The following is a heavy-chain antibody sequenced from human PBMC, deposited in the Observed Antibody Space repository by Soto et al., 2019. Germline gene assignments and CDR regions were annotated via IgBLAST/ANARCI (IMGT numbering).Heavy chain of an antibody. D-gene: IGHD2-2*01. CDR3: ARVRVVPAARYIKYYYGMDV. V-gene: IGHV1-69*06. Sequence: SVKVSCKASGVTFSSYAISWVRQAPGQGLEWMGGIIPIFGTANYAQKLQGGVTITADKSTGTAHMELSSLRSEDTAVYYCARVRVVPAARYIKYYYGMDVWGQGTKVTVS. J-gene: IGHJ6*02. CDR1: GVTFSSYA. CDR2: IIPIFGTA.